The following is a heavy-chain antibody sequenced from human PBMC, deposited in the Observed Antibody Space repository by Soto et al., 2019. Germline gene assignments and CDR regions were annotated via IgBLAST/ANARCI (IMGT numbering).Heavy chain of an antibody. V-gene: IGHV3-30-3*01. CDR2: ISFDGINK. Sequence: QVQLVESGGGVVQPGRSLRLSCAASGFSFSNYAMHWVRQAPGKGLEWVAVISFDGINKYYAESVTGRFTISRDNSKKTLFLQMSSLRAEDTAVYYCAGRYYYDSRGSLDFWGQGTLVTVSS. J-gene: IGHJ4*02. CDR3: AGRYYYDSRGSLDF. CDR1: GFSFSNYA. D-gene: IGHD3-22*01.